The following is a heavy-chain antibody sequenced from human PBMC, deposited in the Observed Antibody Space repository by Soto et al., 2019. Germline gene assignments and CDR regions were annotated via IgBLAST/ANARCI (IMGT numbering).Heavy chain of an antibody. D-gene: IGHD2-2*01. J-gene: IGHJ4*02. CDR3: VRYCGTTICIGVATRTFDY. CDR2: ISSSGYTV. V-gene: IGHV3-48*03. CDR1: RFTFSSYE. Sequence: EVQLVESGGALAQPGGSLRLSCAASRFTFSSYEMNWVRQAPGKGLEWVSYISSSGYTVYYADSVRGRFTISRDNTRNSLYLQMNSLRDEDTALYYCVRYCGTTICIGVATRTFDYWGQGTLVTVSS.